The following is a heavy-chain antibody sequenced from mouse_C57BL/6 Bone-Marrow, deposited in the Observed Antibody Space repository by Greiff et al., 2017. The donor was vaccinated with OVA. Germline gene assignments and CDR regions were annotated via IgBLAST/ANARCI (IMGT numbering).Heavy chain of an antibody. CDR2: IYPGDGDT. D-gene: IGHD1-1*01. CDR3: TLYVSLRFAY. CDR1: GYAFSSYW. J-gene: IGHJ3*01. V-gene: IGHV1-80*01. Sequence: VKLQESGAELVKPGASVKISCKASGYAFSSYWMNWVKQRPGTGLEWIGQIYPGDGDTNYNGKFKGKATLTADKSSSTAYMQLSSLTSEDTAVYYCTLYVSLRFAYWGQGTLVTVSA.